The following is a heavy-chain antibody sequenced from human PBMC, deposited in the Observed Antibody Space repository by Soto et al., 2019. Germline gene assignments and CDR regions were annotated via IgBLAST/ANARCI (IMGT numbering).Heavy chain of an antibody. J-gene: IGHJ4*02. CDR2: IYYSGST. CDR1: GGSVSSGSYY. CDR3: ARFYYYDSSGYYQRWGTYFDY. V-gene: IGHV4-61*01. Sequence: KLPETLSLTCTVSGGSVSSGSYYWSWIRQPPGKGLEWIGYIYYSGSTNYNPSLKSRVTISVDTSKNQFSLKLSSVTAADTAVYYCARFYYYDSSGYYQRWGTYFDYWGQGTLVTVSS. D-gene: IGHD3-22*01.